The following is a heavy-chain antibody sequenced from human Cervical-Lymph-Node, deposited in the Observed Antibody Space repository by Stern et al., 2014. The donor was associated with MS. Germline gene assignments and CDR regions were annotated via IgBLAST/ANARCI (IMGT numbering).Heavy chain of an antibody. CDR3: ARGSDT. CDR2: IKEDGSET. CDR1: GFTFSSYW. D-gene: IGHD2-15*01. Sequence: EVPLVESGGGLVQPGGSLRLSCAASGFTFSSYWMNWVRQAPGQGLEWVANIKEDGSETYYGDSVKGRFPISRDNAKNSLYLQMNSLRAEDTAVYYCARGSDTWGQGTLVTVSS. J-gene: IGHJ5*02. V-gene: IGHV3-7*01.